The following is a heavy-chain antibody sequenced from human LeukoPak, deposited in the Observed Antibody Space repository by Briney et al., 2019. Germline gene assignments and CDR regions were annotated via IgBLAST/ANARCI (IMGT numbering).Heavy chain of an antibody. CDR1: GVSFNDYY. Sequence: SETLSLTCTVSGVSFNDYYWSWVRQTPGKGLEWIGEINHSGYTNDSPSLKSRVTISIDTSRKQFSLNLRSVTVADTGIYYCTRMTTGHDYWGQGTLVTVSS. CDR3: TRMTTGHDY. CDR2: INHSGYT. J-gene: IGHJ4*02. D-gene: IGHD4-17*01. V-gene: IGHV4-34*01.